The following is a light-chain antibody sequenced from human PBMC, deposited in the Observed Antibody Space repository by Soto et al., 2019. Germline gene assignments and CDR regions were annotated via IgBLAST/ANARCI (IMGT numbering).Light chain of an antibody. CDR2: DAS. J-gene: IGKJ1*01. CDR3: QQYGSSPWT. Sequence: EIVLTQSPATLSLSPGERATLSCVASQSVSSSYLAWYQQKPGLAPRLLIYDASSRATGIPDRFSGSGSGTDFTLTISRLEPEDFAVYYCQQYGSSPWTFGQGTKVEIK. CDR1: QSVSSSY. V-gene: IGKV3D-20*01.